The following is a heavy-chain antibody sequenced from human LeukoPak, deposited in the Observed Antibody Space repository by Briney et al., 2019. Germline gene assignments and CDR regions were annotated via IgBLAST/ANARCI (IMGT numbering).Heavy chain of an antibody. V-gene: IGHV1-8*01. J-gene: IGHJ4*02. CDR2: MNPNSGNT. CDR3: ARDAAVAGTFFY. CDR1: GYTFTSYD. D-gene: IGHD6-19*01. Sequence: ASVKVSCKASGYTFTSYDINWARQATGQGLEWMGWMNPNSGNTGYAQKFQGRVTMTRNTSISTAYMELSSLRSEDTAVYYCARDAAVAGTFFYWGQGTLVTVSS.